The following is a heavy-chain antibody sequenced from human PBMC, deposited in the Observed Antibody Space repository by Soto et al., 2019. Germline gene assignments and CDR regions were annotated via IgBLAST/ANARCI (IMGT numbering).Heavy chain of an antibody. V-gene: IGHV3-30*02. D-gene: IGHD1-26*01. CDR2: IWYDGTKN. J-gene: IGHJ6*02. CDR1: GFTLSSFG. Sequence: PGGSLRLSCAASGFTLSSFGMHWVRQAPGKGLDWVAVIWYDGTKNNYADSVKGRFTISRDNSKNTLYLQMDSLRVEDTALYYCAKRIVGWDMDVWGQGTTVTVSS. CDR3: AKRIVGWDMDV.